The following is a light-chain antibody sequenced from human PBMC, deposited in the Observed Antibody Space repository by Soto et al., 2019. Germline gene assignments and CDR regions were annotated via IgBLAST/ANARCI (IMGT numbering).Light chain of an antibody. J-gene: IGKJ2*01. CDR3: MQTLQAPMFT. CDR1: QSLLHSDGYNY. CDR2: LGS. V-gene: IGKV2-28*01. Sequence: DIVMTQSPLSLPVTPGEPASISCRSSQSLLHSDGYNYLDWYLQKPGQSPHLLIYLGSNRASGVPDRFTGSGSGTDFTLKISRVEAEDVGVYYCMQTLQAPMFTFGQGTKLEI.